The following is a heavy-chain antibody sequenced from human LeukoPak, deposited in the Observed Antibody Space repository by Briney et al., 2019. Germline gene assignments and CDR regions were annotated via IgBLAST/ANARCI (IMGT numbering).Heavy chain of an antibody. CDR3: ARDMTGAFDI. J-gene: IGHJ3*02. CDR1: GFTFSSYS. V-gene: IGHV3-21*01. Sequence: SGGSLRLSCAASGFTFSSYSMNWVRQAPGKGLEWVSSISSSSSYIYYADSVKGRFTISRDNAKNSLYLQMNSLRAEDTAVYYCARDMTGAFDIWGQGTMVTVSS. CDR2: ISSSSSYI. D-gene: IGHD1-14*01.